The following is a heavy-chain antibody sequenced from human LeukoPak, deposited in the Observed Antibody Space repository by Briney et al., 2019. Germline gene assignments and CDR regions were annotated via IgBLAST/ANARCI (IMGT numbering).Heavy chain of an antibody. Sequence: GGSLRLSCAASGFTFSSYAMSWVRQAPGKGLEWVSAISGSGGSTYYADSVKGRFTISRDNSKNTLYLQTNSLRAEDTAVYYCAKDNDYVWGSYRQHLNAFDIWGQGTMVTVSS. V-gene: IGHV3-23*01. CDR2: ISGSGGST. D-gene: IGHD3-16*02. J-gene: IGHJ3*02. CDR1: GFTFSSYA. CDR3: AKDNDYVWGSYRQHLNAFDI.